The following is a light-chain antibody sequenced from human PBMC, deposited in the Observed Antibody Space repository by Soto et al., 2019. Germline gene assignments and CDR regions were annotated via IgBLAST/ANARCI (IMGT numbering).Light chain of an antibody. V-gene: IGKV3-20*01. CDR2: GAS. Sequence: EIVLTQSPGTLSLSPGERATLSCRASQSVSSSYLAWYQQKPGQDPRLLIYGASSRATGIPDRFSGSGSGTDFTLTISRLEPEDFAVYYCQQYGSSPPFTFGPGTKVDIK. CDR3: QQYGSSPPFT. CDR1: QSVSSSY. J-gene: IGKJ3*01.